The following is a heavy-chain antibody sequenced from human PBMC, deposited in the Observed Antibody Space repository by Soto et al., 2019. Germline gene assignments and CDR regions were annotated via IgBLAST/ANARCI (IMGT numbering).Heavy chain of an antibody. CDR1: GGSISSSIYY. J-gene: IGHJ5*02. D-gene: IGHD6-19*01. CDR2: IYYSGTA. V-gene: IGHV4-39*01. Sequence: LXLICTVSGGSISSSIYYWGRIRQPPGKGLEWIGSIYYSGTAYYNPSLKSRVTMSVDTSKNQFSLKLTSVTAADTAVYYCATTSGWYLGWFDPWGQGTLVTVSS. CDR3: ATTSGWYLGWFDP.